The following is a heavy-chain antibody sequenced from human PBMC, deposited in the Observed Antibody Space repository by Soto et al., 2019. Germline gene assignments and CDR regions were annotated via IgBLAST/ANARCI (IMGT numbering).Heavy chain of an antibody. CDR2: ISYDGSKK. CDR3: AKDAGATLYYYYGMDV. Sequence: MRLSCAASGFTFSSYGMHWVRQAPGKGLEWVAGISYDGSKKYYADSVKGRFTISRDNSXXXXXXQXKXLXXEXTAXYYCAKDAGATLYYYYGMDVWGQGTTVTVSS. CDR1: GFTFSSYG. D-gene: IGHD1-26*01. J-gene: IGHJ6*02. V-gene: IGHV3-30*18.